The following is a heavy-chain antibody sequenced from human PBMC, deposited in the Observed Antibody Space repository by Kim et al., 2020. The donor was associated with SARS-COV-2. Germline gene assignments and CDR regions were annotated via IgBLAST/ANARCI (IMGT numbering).Heavy chain of an antibody. J-gene: IGHJ4*02. D-gene: IGHD1-26*01. CDR3: AGDLGTGLFGRPLDF. CDR2: INPANGQS. CDR1: GDTFTTHP. Sequence: ASVKVSCKASGDTFTTHPLHWVRQAPGQGLEWIAWINPANGQSIYSQNFQGRLTITTDTATTTAYMELRNLRSDDAALYFCAGDLGTGLFGRPLDFWGQG. V-gene: IGHV1-3*01.